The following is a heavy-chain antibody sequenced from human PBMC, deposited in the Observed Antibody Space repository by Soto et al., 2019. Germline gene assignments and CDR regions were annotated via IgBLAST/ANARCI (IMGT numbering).Heavy chain of an antibody. J-gene: IGHJ4*02. CDR3: AGRYLVRGPIITSWGWYFDY. CDR2: ISHSGRT. D-gene: IGHD3-10*01. Sequence: QVQLQQWGAGLLKPSETLSLTCAVYGGSFSDYFWSWIRQPPGKGLEWIGEISHSGRTNYNPSLKSRVTMSVDTSKNQISLKLGSVTAADTAVYYCAGRYLVRGPIITSWGWYFDYWGQGNLVTVSS. CDR1: GGSFSDYF. V-gene: IGHV4-34*01.